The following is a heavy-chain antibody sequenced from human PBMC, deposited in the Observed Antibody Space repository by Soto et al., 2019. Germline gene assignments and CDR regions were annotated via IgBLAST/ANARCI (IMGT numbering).Heavy chain of an antibody. CDR2: ISYTGST. J-gene: IGHJ5*02. CDR3: ARMLRKQNWFDP. Sequence: SETLSLTCTVSGDSVSIGRDYWSCVRQPPGKGLEWIAYISYTGSTNYNPSLKSRVTISVDTSKNQFSLRLTSVTAADTAVYYCARMLRKQNWFDPWGQGTLVTVSS. D-gene: IGHD2-8*01. V-gene: IGHV4-61*01. CDR1: GDSVSIGRDY.